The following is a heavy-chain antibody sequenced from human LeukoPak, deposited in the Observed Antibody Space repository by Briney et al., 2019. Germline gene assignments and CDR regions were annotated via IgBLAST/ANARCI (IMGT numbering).Heavy chain of an antibody. CDR3: ARESEEAGSPNT. Sequence: SETLSLTCTVSGGSISSYYWSWIRRPAGKGLEWIGRIYTSGSTNYNPSLKSRVTMSVDTSKNQFSLKLSSVTAADTAVYYCARESEEAGSPNTWGQGTLVTVSS. J-gene: IGHJ4*02. D-gene: IGHD6-19*01. V-gene: IGHV4-4*07. CDR2: IYTSGST. CDR1: GGSISSYY.